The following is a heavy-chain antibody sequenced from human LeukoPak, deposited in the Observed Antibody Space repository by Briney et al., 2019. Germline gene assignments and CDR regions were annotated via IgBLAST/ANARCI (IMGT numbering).Heavy chain of an antibody. V-gene: IGHV3-11*04. D-gene: IGHD2-15*01. CDR2: ISSSGSII. Sequence: GGSLRLSCVASGFTFSDYYMNWIRQTPGKGLEWISYISSSGSIIYYADSVEGRFTISRDNSKNTLYLQMNSLRAEDTAVYYCATGGEVVVVAAEYYFDYWGQGTLVTVSS. CDR1: GFTFSDYY. J-gene: IGHJ4*02. CDR3: ATGGEVVVVAAEYYFDY.